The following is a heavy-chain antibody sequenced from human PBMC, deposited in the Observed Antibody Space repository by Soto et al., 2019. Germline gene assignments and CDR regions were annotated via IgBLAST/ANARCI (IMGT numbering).Heavy chain of an antibody. D-gene: IGHD3-22*01. CDR3: AKDYFSSGYYYGFDY. CDR1: GFTFSSYA. Sequence: PGGSLRLSCAASGFTFSSYAMSWVRQAPGKGLEWVSAISGSGGSTYYADSVKGRFTISRDNFKNTLYLQMNSLRAEDTAVYYCAKDYFSSGYYYGFDYWGQGTLVTVSS. J-gene: IGHJ4*02. V-gene: IGHV3-23*01. CDR2: ISGSGGST.